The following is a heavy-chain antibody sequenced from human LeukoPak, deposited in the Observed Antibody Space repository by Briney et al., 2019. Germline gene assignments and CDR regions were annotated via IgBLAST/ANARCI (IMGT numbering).Heavy chain of an antibody. CDR2: IYTSGST. Sequence: SQTLSLTCSVSGDSIRSGTNYWSWIRQPAGKGLEWIGRIYTSGSTSYNPSLKSRVTISVDTSKNQFSLKLTSVTAAETAVYYCARGGGATRIDYWGQGTLVTVSS. CDR3: ARGGGATRIDY. V-gene: IGHV4-61*02. CDR1: GDSIRSGTNY. J-gene: IGHJ4*02. D-gene: IGHD5-12*01.